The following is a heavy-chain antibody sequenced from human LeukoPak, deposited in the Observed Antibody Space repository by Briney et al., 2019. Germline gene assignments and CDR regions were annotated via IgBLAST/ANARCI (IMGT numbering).Heavy chain of an antibody. D-gene: IGHD4-17*01. V-gene: IGHV3-23*01. J-gene: IGHJ4*02. CDR1: GFTFSSYA. CDR2: ISGSGGST. Sequence: GGSLRLSCAASGFTFSSYAMIWLRQAPGKALEWVSAISGSGGSTYYADSVKGRFTISRDNSKNTLYLQMNSLRAEDTAVYYCAKDLYGDKKYYFDYWGQGTLVTVSS. CDR3: AKDLYGDKKYYFDY.